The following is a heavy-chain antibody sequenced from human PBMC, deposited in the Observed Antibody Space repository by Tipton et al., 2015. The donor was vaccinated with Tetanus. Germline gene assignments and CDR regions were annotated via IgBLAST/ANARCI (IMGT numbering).Heavy chain of an antibody. CDR3: ARDLSGFLFDAFDL. V-gene: IGHV4-4*07. CDR1: GGSISSYY. J-gene: IGHJ3*01. Sequence: TLSLTCTVSGGSISSYYWSWIRQPAGKGLEWIGRIYTSGGTNYNPSLKSRVTMSVDTSKNQFSLKLSSVTASDTAVYYCARDLSGFLFDAFDLWGQGIMVTVSS. D-gene: IGHD3-22*01. CDR2: IYTSGGT.